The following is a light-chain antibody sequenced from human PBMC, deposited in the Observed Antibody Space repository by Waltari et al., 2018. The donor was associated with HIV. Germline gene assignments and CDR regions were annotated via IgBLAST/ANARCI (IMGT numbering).Light chain of an antibody. CDR3: QQTYSTPPYT. J-gene: IGKJ2*01. Sequence: DIQMTQSPSALSASVGDRVTITCRSSQNIANYVNWYRQKVGEAPKPLAFAATTLQSGVPSRFSASGSGTEFTLTIASLEPEDFAMYFCQQTYSTPPYTFGQGTK. V-gene: IGKV1-39*01. CDR1: QNIANY. CDR2: AAT.